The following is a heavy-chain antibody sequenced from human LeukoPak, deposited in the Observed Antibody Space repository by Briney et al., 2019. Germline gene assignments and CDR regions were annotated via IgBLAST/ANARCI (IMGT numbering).Heavy chain of an antibody. V-gene: IGHV1-2*02. CDR2: INPNSGGT. J-gene: IGHJ4*02. CDR1: GYTFTGYY. CDR3: ATTFGPTGFDY. Sequence: GASVKVSCKASGYTFTGYYMHWVRQAPGQGLEWMGWINPNSGGTNYAQKFKGRVTMTRDTSISTAYMELSRLRSDDTAVDYCATTFGPTGFDYWGQGTLVTVSS. D-gene: IGHD3-10*01.